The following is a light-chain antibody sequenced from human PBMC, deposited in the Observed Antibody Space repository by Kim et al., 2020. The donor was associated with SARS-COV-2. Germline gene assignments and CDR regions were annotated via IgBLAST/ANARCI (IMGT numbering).Light chain of an antibody. J-gene: IGLJ3*02. CDR3: QAWDSSTKV. CDR1: KLGDKY. CDR2: RDS. V-gene: IGLV3-1*01. Sequence: SVSPGQTASITCSGDKLGDKYACWYQQKPGQSPVLVIYRDSKRPSGIPERFSGSNSGNTATLTISGTQAMDEADYYCQAWDSSTKVFGGGTQLTVL.